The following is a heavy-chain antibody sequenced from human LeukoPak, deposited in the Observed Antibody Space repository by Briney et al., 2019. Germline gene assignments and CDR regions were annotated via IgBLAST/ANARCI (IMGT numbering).Heavy chain of an antibody. J-gene: IGHJ3*02. D-gene: IGHD5-18*01. Sequence: ASVKVSCKVSGYTLTELSMHWVRQAPGKGLEWMGGFDPEDGETIYAQKFQGRVTMTEDTSTDTAYMELSSLRSEDTAVYYCARISGYSYAFDIWGQGTMVTVSS. CDR2: FDPEDGET. V-gene: IGHV1-24*01. CDR3: ARISGYSYAFDI. CDR1: GYTLTELS.